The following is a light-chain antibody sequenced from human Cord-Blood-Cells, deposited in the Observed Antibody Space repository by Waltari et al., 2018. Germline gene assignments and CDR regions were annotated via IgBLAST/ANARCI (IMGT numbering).Light chain of an antibody. J-gene: IGLJ3*02. V-gene: IGLV5-52*01. CDR3: GTWHSNSKTQV. CDR1: SGLSVGDFW. CDR2: YHSDTNK. Sequence: HPFLTQSSSHSSSAVASVRLTCMLRSGLSVGDFWISWYQQKPGNTPRYLLYYHSDTNKGQGSGVPSRFSESNNASANAGILRISGLQPEDEADYYCGTWHSNSKTQVFGGGTKLTVL.